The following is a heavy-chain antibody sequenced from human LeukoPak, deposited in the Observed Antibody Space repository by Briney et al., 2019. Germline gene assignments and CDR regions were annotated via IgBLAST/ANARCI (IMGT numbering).Heavy chain of an antibody. J-gene: IGHJ4*02. V-gene: IGHV1-46*01. D-gene: IGHD3-3*02. CDR1: GYTFTSYY. CDR3: ARAPDITIDY. CDR2: IKPSGDDT. Sequence: ASLKVSCKASGYTFTSYYTQSVRQAPGQGLEWMGIIKPSGDDTIYAQKFQGRVTMTRDTSTSTVYMELSSLRPEDTAVYYCARAPDITIDYWGQGTLVTVSS.